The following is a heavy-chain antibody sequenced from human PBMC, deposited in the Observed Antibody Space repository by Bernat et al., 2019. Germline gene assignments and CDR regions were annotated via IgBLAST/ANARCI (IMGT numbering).Heavy chain of an antibody. CDR2: ISAYNGNT. CDR1: GYTFTSYG. CDR3: AGDSRGLIAVAEYDFDL. V-gene: IGHV1-18*01. D-gene: IGHD6-19*01. Sequence: QVQLVQSGAEVKKPGASVKVSCKASGYTFTSYGISWVRQAPGQGLEWMGWISAYNGNTNYAQKLQGRVTMTTDTSTSTAYMELRSLRSDDTAVYYCAGDSRGLIAVAEYDFDLWGRGTLVTVSS. J-gene: IGHJ2*01.